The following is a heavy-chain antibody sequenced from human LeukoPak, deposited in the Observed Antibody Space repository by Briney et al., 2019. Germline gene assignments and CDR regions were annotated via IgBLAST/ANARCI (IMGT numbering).Heavy chain of an antibody. J-gene: IGHJ4*02. CDR3: APPGTGLYQFDY. V-gene: IGHV4-30-4*01. CDR2: IYNSGST. CDR1: GGSISSGDYY. Sequence: SQTLSLTCTVPGGSISSGDYYWSWFRQPPGKGLEWIGYIYNSGSTYYNPSRKSRVTISVDTSKNQFPLKLSSVTAADTAVYSCAPPGTGLYQFDYWGQGTLVTVSS. D-gene: IGHD3/OR15-3a*01.